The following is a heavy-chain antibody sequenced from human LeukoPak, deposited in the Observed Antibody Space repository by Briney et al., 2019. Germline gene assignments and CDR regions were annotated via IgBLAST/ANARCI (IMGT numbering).Heavy chain of an antibody. J-gene: IGHJ3*02. CDR2: ISYDGSNK. Sequence: GRSLRLSCAASGFTFSSYAMHWVRQAPGKGLEWVAVISYDGSNKYYADSVKGRFTISRDNSKNTLYLQMNSLRAEDTAVYYCARDYEDTAMADAFDIWGQGTMVTVSS. CDR3: ARDYEDTAMADAFDI. D-gene: IGHD5-18*01. V-gene: IGHV3-30-3*01. CDR1: GFTFSSYA.